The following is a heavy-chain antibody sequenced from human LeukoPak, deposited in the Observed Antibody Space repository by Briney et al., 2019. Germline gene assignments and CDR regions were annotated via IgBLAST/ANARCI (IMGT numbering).Heavy chain of an antibody. J-gene: IGHJ6*03. CDR2: ICSRGDDT. CDR1: GFTFSTLA. CDR3: AKDGGVYCSSTSCYPKGYYMDV. V-gene: IGHV3-23*01. Sequence: GGSLRLSCTASGFTFSTLAMSWVRQAPGKGLEWVSSICSRGDDTSYADSVKGRFTISRDNSKNTLYLQMNSLRAEDTAVYYCAKDGGVYCSSTSCYPKGYYMDVWGKGTTVTVSS. D-gene: IGHD2-2*01.